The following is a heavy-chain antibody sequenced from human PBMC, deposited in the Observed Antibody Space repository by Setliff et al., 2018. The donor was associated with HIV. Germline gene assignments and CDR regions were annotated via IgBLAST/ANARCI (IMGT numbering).Heavy chain of an antibody. CDR1: GGSISSGSYY. Sequence: SETLSLTCTVSGGSISSGSYYWSWIRQPAGKGLEWIGHIYTSGSTNYNPSLKSRVTISVDTSKNQFSLKLSSVTAADTAVYYCARMRGVVVVAAILILAADAFDIWGQGTMVT. D-gene: IGHD2-15*01. J-gene: IGHJ3*02. CDR2: IYTSGST. CDR3: ARMRGVVVVAAILILAADAFDI. V-gene: IGHV4-61*09.